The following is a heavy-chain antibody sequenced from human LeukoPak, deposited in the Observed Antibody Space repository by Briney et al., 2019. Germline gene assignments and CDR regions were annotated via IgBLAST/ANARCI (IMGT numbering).Heavy chain of an antibody. J-gene: IGHJ4*02. CDR2: IYYSGST. D-gene: IGHD1-1*01. CDR3: ASATQLEPYSDY. CDR1: GGSISSSSYY. V-gene: IGHV4-39*07. Sequence: SETLSLTCTVSGGSISSSSYYWGWIRQPPGKGLEWIGSIYYSGSTYYNPSLKSRVTISVDRSKNQFSLKLSSVTAADTAVYYCASATQLEPYSDYWGQGTLVTVSS.